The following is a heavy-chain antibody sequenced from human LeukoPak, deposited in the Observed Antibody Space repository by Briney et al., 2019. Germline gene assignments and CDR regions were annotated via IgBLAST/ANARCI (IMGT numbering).Heavy chain of an antibody. CDR3: ARVQTVRPYYYMDV. V-gene: IGHV3-7*01. CDR2: IKQDGSEK. CDR1: GFTFSSYW. D-gene: IGHD4-17*01. Sequence: PGGSLRLSCAASGFTFSSYWMSWVRQAPGKGLEWVANIKQDGSEKYYVDSVKGRFTISRDNAKNSLYLQMNSLRAEDTAVYYCARVQTVRPYYYMDVWGKGTTVTVSS. J-gene: IGHJ6*03.